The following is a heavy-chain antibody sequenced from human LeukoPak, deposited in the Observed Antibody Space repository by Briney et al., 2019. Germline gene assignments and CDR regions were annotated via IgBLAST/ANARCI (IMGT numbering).Heavy chain of an antibody. D-gene: IGHD6-13*01. CDR2: IYTSGST. V-gene: IGHV4-61*02. CDR3: AREDSSSWILSW. Sequence: SETLSLTCTVSGGSISSGSYYWSWIRQPAGKGLEWIGRIYTSGSTNYNPSLKSRVTISVDTSKNQFSLKLSSVTAADTAVYYCAREDSSSWILSWWGQGTLVTVSP. J-gene: IGHJ4*02. CDR1: GGSISSGSYY.